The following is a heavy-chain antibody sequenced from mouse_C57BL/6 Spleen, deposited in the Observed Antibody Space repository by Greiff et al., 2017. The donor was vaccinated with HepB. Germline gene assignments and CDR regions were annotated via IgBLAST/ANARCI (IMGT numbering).Heavy chain of an antibody. CDR1: GYAFSSSW. D-gene: IGHD6-2*01. J-gene: IGHJ2*01. CDR3: ARHSLEGYFDY. CDR2: IYPGDGDT. Sequence: QVQLQQSGPELVKPGASVKISCKASGYAFSSSWMNWVKQRPGKGLEWIGRIYPGDGDTNYNGKFKGKATLTADKSSSTAYMQLSSLTSEDSAVYFCARHSLEGYFDYWGQGTTLTVSS. V-gene: IGHV1-82*01.